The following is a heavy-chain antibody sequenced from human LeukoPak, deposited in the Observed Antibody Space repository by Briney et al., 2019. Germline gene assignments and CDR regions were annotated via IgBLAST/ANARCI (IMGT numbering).Heavy chain of an antibody. V-gene: IGHV4-39*01. Sequence: SETLSLTCTVSGGSISSTYYYWGWIRQPPGKGLEWIGNFHYSGSNSYNPSLKSRVTISVDTSKNQFSLRLSSVTAADTAVYYCARQVTFGYAYAYYFDYWGQGTLVTVSS. CDR3: ARQVTFGYAYAYYFDY. CDR1: GGSISSTYYY. CDR2: FHYSGSN. D-gene: IGHD3-16*01. J-gene: IGHJ4*02.